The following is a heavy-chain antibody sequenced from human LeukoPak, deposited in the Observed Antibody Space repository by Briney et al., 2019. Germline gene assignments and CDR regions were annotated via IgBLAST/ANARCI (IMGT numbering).Heavy chain of an antibody. CDR2: ISYDGSNK. CDR1: GFTFSSYA. D-gene: IGHD3-22*01. Sequence: GGSLRLSCAASGFTFSSYAMHWVRQAPGKGLEWVAVISYDGSNKYYADSVKGRFTISRDNSKNMLYLQMNSLRAEDTAVYFCAKDEAYYDSSGYYWGGFDYWGLGTLVTVSS. J-gene: IGHJ4*01. V-gene: IGHV3-30*04. CDR3: AKDEAYYDSSGYYWGGFDY.